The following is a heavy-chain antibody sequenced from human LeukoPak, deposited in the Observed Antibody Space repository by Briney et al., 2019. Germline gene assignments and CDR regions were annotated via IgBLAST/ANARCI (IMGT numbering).Heavy chain of an antibody. D-gene: IGHD6-19*01. CDR2: ISYDGNNK. CDR1: GFTFSSYG. Sequence: PGTSLRLSCAASGFTFSSYGMHWVRQAPGKGLEWVAVISYDGNNKYYADSVEGRVTISRDDSKNRLYLQMNSLRAEDTAVYYCAREVYSSGWSSFDYWGQGALVTVSS. CDR3: AREVYSSGWSSFDY. J-gene: IGHJ4*02. V-gene: IGHV3-30*13.